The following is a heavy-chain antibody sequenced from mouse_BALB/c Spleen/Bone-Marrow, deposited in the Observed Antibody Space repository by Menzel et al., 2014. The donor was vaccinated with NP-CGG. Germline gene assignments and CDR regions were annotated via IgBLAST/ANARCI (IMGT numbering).Heavy chain of an antibody. J-gene: IGHJ3*01. CDR1: GFSLTSYG. D-gene: IGHD2-1*01. Sequence: VKLQESGPGLVAPSQSLSITCTVSGFSLTSYGVHWVRQPPGKGLEWLGVIWAGGSTNYNSALMSRLSISKDNSKSQVFLKMNSLQTDDTAMYYCAREIYYGNYAWLAYWGQGTLVTVSA. V-gene: IGHV2-9*02. CDR2: IWAGGST. CDR3: AREIYYGNYAWLAY.